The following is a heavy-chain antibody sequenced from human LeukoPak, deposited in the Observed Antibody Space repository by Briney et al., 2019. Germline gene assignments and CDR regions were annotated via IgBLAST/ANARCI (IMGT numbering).Heavy chain of an antibody. D-gene: IGHD1-26*01. CDR2: INPNSGGT. Sequence: ASVKVSCKASGYTFTSYGVSWVRQAPGQGLEWMGWINPNSGGTNYAQKFQGRVTMTRDTSISTAYMEVRSLRSDDTAVYYCAREVGRGFDYWGQGTLVTVSS. CDR3: AREVGRGFDY. V-gene: IGHV1-2*02. CDR1: GYTFTSYG. J-gene: IGHJ4*02.